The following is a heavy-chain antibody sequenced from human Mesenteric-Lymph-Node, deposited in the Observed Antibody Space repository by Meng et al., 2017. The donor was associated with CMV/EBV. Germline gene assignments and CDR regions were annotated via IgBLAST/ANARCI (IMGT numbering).Heavy chain of an antibody. Sequence: SETLSLTCTVSGGSISSSSYYWGWIRQPPGKGLEWIGYIYYSGSTNYNPSLKSRVTISVDTSKNQFSLKLSSVTAADTAVYYCARAARYYYYGMDVWGQGTTVTVSS. CDR3: ARAARYYYYGMDV. CDR2: IYYSGST. V-gene: IGHV4-61*05. CDR1: GGSISSSSYY. J-gene: IGHJ6*02. D-gene: IGHD6-6*01.